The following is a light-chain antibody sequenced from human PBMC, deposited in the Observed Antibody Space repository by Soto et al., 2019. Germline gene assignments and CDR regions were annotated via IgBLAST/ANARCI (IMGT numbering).Light chain of an antibody. Sequence: EIVMTQSPATLSVSPGERATVPCRASQSVRNNLAWYQQKPGQAPRLLIYGASTRATGIPARFSGSGSGTDFTLTITSLQSDDFGVYYCQQYKDWPTTFGQGTKVDIK. CDR2: GAS. V-gene: IGKV3-15*01. CDR3: QQYKDWPTT. CDR1: QSVRNN. J-gene: IGKJ1*01.